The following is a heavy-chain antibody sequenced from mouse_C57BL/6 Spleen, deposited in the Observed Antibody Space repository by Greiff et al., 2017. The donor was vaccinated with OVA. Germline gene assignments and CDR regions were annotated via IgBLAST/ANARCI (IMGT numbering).Heavy chain of an antibody. J-gene: IGHJ4*01. D-gene: IGHD1-1*01. Sequence: QVQLKQSGAELVRPGASVTLSCKASGYTFTDYEMHWVKQTPVHGLEWIGAIDPETGGTAYNQKFKGKAILTADKSSSTAYMELRSLTSEDSAVYYCTATVVPYYYAMDYWGQGTSVTVSS. CDR2: IDPETGGT. CDR3: TATVVPYYYAMDY. V-gene: IGHV1-15*01. CDR1: GYTFTDYE.